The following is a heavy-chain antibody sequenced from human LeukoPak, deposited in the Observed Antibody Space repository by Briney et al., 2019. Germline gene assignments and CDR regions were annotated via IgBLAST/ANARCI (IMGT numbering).Heavy chain of an antibody. CDR3: ARGGPTYYYDSSGYYPEPQPYYFDY. D-gene: IGHD3-22*01. V-gene: IGHV4-34*01. Sequence: SETLSLTCAVYGGSFSGYYWCWIRQPPGKGLEWIGEINHSGSTNYNPSLKSRVTISVDTSKNQFSLKLSSVTAADTAVYYCARGGPTYYYDSSGYYPEPQPYYFDYWGQGTLVTVSS. CDR2: INHSGST. J-gene: IGHJ4*02. CDR1: GGSFSGYY.